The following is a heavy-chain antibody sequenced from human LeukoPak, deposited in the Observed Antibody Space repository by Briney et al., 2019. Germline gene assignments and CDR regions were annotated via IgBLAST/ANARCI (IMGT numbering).Heavy chain of an antibody. J-gene: IGHJ5*02. Sequence: SETLSLTCAVYGGSFSGYYWSWIRQPPGKGLEWIGEINHSGSTNYNPSLKSRVTISVDTSKNQFSLKLGSVTAADTAVYYCARGLGIAAAGPHFAPWFDPWGQGTLVTVAS. V-gene: IGHV4-34*01. CDR3: ARGLGIAAAGPHFAPWFDP. CDR2: INHSGST. CDR1: GGSFSGYY. D-gene: IGHD6-13*01.